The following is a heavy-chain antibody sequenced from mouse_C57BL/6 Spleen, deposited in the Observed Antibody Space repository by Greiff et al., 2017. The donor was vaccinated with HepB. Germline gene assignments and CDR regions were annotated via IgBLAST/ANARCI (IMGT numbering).Heavy chain of an antibody. J-gene: IGHJ2*01. V-gene: IGHV1-62-2*01. D-gene: IGHD1-1*01. CDR1: GYTFTEYT. Sequence: QVQLQQPGAELVKPGASVKLSCKASGYTFTEYTIHWVKQRSGQGLEWIGWFYPGSGSIKYNEKFKDKATLTADKSSSTVYMELSRLTSEDSAVYFCARHEDITTVVATPYFDYWGQGTTLTVSS. CDR2: FYPGSGSI. CDR3: ARHEDITTVVATPYFDY.